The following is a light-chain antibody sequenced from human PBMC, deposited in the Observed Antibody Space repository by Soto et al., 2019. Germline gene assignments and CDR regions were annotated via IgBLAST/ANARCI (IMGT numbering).Light chain of an antibody. CDR1: QSINTY. J-gene: IGKJ1*01. CDR3: QESYSVLWGT. V-gene: IGKV1-39*01. CDR2: GAS. Sequence: DIQMTQSPSCLSASVVGIVTITCPTSQSINTYLNWYQQKPGKAPKLLIYGASSLQSGVPLRFSGSGSGTDFTLTISSLEPEDFATYYCQESYSVLWGTCGQGTKVDIK.